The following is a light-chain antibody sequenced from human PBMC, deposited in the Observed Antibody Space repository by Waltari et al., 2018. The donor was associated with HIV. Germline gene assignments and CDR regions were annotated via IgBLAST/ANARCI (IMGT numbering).Light chain of an antibody. CDR2: VSS. CDR3: LQTYSTTWT. J-gene: IGKJ1*01. Sequence: DIQLTQSPSSLSAFVGDRVTITCRASQSISKFLTWYQQKPWKAPQVLIYVSSSLQSGVPSRFSGTRSGTDFTLTISSLQPEDSATYYCLQTYSTTWTFGQGTKVEIK. V-gene: IGKV1-39*01. CDR1: QSISKF.